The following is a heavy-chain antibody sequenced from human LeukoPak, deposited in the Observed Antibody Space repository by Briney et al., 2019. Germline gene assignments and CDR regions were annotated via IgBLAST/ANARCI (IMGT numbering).Heavy chain of an antibody. J-gene: IGHJ4*02. D-gene: IGHD4-17*01. CDR2: ISWNSGSI. CDR3: AKDKFYRLTVTTLDY. V-gene: IGHV3-9*01. CDR1: GFIFDDFA. Sequence: GGSLRLSCAASGFIFDDFAMHWVRQAPGKGLEWVSGISWNSGSIGYADSVKGRFTISRDNAKDSLYLQMNSLRAEDTALYFCAKDKFYRLTVTTLDYWGQGTLITVSS.